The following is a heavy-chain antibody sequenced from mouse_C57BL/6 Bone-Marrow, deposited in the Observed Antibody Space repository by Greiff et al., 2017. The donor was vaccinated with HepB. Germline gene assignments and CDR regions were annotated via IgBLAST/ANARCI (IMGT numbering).Heavy chain of an antibody. CDR1: GYTFTSYW. Sequence: VQLQQPGAELVMPGASVKLSCKASGYTFTSYWMHWVKQRPGQGLEWIGEIDPSDSYTNYNQKFKGKSTLTVDKSSSTAYMQLSSLTSEDSAVYYCARGDYYGSRYNYWGLGTTLAVSS. CDR2: IDPSDSYT. D-gene: IGHD1-1*01. V-gene: IGHV1-69*01. CDR3: ARGDYYGSRYNY. J-gene: IGHJ2*01.